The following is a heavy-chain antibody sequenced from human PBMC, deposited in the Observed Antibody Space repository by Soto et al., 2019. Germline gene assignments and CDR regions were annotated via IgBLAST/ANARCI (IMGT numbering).Heavy chain of an antibody. CDR1: GYSFNSYA. J-gene: IGHJ4*02. CDR3: ARGGVDFWSGYYSGDH. Sequence: QVQLVQSGAEVKKPGASVKVSCKTSGYSFNSYAIHWVRQAPGQRLEWMGWINAGNGDTKYSQKVRGRVTITRDTSASTAYMELSSLRSEDTAMYYCARGGVDFWSGYYSGDHWGQGTLVTVSS. CDR2: INAGNGDT. V-gene: IGHV1-3*01. D-gene: IGHD3-3*01.